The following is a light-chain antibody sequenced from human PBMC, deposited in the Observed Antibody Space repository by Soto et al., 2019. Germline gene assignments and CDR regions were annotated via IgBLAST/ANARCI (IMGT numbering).Light chain of an antibody. V-gene: IGKV4-1*01. J-gene: IGKJ2*01. CDR1: QSVLYSSNNKNY. CDR2: CAS. CDR3: QQYESTPPT. Sequence: DIVMTQSPDSLAVSLGKRATINCKSSQSVLYSSNNKNYLAWYQQRPGQPPKLLIYCASTRESGVPDRFSGSGSGTDFTLTTTSLQAEDVAVYYCQQYESTPPTFGQGTKLEIK.